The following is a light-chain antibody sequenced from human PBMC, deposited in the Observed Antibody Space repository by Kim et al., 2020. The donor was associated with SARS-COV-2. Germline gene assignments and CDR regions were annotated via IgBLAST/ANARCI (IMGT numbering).Light chain of an antibody. V-gene: IGKV1-39*01. CDR1: QSISSH. CDR3: QQSYITPFT. CDR2: AAS. J-gene: IGKJ3*01. Sequence: DIQMNQSQSSLSASVGDRVTITCRTSQSISSHLNWYHQKPGRAPKLLIYAASTLQGGVPSRFSGSGSETDFTLTISSLQPEYFATYFCQQSYITPFTFGPGTKVDIK.